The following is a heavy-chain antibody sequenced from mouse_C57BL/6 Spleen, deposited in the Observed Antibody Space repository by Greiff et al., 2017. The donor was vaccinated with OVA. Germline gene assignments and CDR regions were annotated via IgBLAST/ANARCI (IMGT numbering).Heavy chain of an antibody. CDR3: ARDDGYYVFAY. J-gene: IGHJ3*01. V-gene: IGHV1-82*01. D-gene: IGHD2-3*01. CDR2: MYPGDGDT. CDR1: GYAFSSSW. Sequence: QVQLQQSGPELVKPGASVKISCKASGYAFSSSWMNWVKQRPGKGLEWIGRMYPGDGDTNYNGKFKGKATLTADKSSSTAYMQLSSLTSEDSAVYFCARDDGYYVFAYWGQGTLVTVSA.